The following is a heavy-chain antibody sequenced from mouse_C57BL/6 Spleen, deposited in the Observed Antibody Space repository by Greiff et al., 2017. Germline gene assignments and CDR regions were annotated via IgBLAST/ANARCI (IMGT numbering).Heavy chain of an antibody. J-gene: IGHJ2*01. CDR2: INPSTGGT. V-gene: IGHV1-42*01. Sequence: VQLQQSGPELVKPGASVKISCKASGYSFTGYYMNWVKQSPEKSLEWIGEINPSTGGTTYNQKFKAKATLTVDKSSSTAYMQLKRLTAEDSAVXYCARSRPQFITTVVGGYWGPGTTLTVSS. CDR3: ARSRPQFITTVVGGY. D-gene: IGHD1-1*01. CDR1: GYSFTGYY.